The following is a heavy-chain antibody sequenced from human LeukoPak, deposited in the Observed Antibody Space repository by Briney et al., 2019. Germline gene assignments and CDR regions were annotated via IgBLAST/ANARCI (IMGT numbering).Heavy chain of an antibody. CDR1: GDSISSYY. J-gene: IGHJ4*02. CDR2: IYTSGST. Sequence: SETPSLTCTVSGDSISSYYWCWIRQPAGKGLEWIGRIYTSGSTNYNPSLKSRVTMSVDTSKNQFSLNLNSVAAADTAVYYCARGISSSWYPYFDYWGQGTLVTVSS. V-gene: IGHV4-4*07. CDR3: ARGISSSWYPYFDY. D-gene: IGHD6-13*01.